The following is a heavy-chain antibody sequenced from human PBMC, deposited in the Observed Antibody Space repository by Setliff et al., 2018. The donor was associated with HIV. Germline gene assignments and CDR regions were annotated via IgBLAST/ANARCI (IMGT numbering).Heavy chain of an antibody. V-gene: IGHV4-4*07. J-gene: IGHJ4*02. D-gene: IGHD5-18*01. CDR3: ARDQKGYSYGYFDS. CDR1: GAPITSHN. Sequence: SETLSLTCSVSGAPITSHNWSWIRQPAGKGLEWIGRMHTSGNTNYNPSLKSRVTMSVDTSKNQFSLRLSSVTAADTAVYYCARDQKGYSYGYFDSWGQGTLVTVSS. CDR2: MHTSGNT.